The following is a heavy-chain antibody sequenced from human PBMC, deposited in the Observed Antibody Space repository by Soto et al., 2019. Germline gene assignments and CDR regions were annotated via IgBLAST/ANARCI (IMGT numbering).Heavy chain of an antibody. CDR1: GYTFTSYY. CDR3: ARVGKQWVDAFDI. Sequence: QVQLVQSGAEVKKPGASVKVSCKASGYTFTSYYMHWVRQAPGQGLEWMGIINPSGGSTSYAQKLQGRVTMTRDTSTSTVYMELSSLRSEDTAVYYCARVGKQWVDAFDIWGQGTMVTVSS. J-gene: IGHJ3*02. D-gene: IGHD6-19*01. CDR2: INPSGGST. V-gene: IGHV1-46*04.